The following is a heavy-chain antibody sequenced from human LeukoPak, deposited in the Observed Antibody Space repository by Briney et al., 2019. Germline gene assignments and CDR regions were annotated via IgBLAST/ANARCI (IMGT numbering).Heavy chain of an antibody. CDR1: GGSFSGYY. D-gene: IGHD3-22*01. J-gene: IGHJ4*02. Sequence: SETLSLTCAVYGGSFSGYYWSWIRQPPGKGLEWIGKINHSGSTNYNPSLKSRVTISVDTSKNQFSLKLSSVTAADTAVYYCARGVVWYYDSSGHFDYWGQGTLVTVSS. CDR3: ARGVVWYYDSSGHFDY. V-gene: IGHV4-34*01. CDR2: INHSGST.